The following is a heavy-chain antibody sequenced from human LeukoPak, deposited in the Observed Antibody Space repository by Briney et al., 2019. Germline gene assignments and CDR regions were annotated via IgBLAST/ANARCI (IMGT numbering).Heavy chain of an antibody. CDR3: ARDQGYYDSRGYDAFDI. J-gene: IGHJ3*02. D-gene: IGHD3-22*01. CDR1: GGSISSYY. CDR2: IYYSGST. V-gene: IGHV4-59*06. Sequence: PSETLSLTCTVSGGSISSYYWSWIRQPPGKGLEWIGYIYYSGSTYYNPSLKSRVTMSVDTSKNQFSLKLSSVTAADTAVYYCARDQGYYDSRGYDAFDIWGQGTMVTVSS.